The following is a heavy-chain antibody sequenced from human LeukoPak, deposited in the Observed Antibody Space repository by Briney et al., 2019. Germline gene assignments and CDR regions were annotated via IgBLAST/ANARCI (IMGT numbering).Heavy chain of an antibody. D-gene: IGHD6-19*01. CDR1: GFTFNSYW. CDR2: IKRDGSEK. J-gene: IGHJ4*02. CDR3: ARLGPASSGWPESFDY. V-gene: IGHV3-7*03. Sequence: GGSLRLSCADSGFTFNSYWMNWVRLAPGKGLEWVANIKRDGSEKYYVDSVKGRFTISRDNAKNSLDLQMNSLRVEDTAVYYCARLGPASSGWPESFDYWGQGTLVTVSS.